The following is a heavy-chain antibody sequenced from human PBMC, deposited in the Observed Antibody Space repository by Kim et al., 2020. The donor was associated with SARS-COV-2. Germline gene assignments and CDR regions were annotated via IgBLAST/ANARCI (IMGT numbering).Heavy chain of an antibody. D-gene: IGHD5-18*01. Sequence: NYAQKFQGRVKITADKSTSTAYMELSSLGSEDTAVYYCAREDGQLWLKDYWGEGTLVTVSS. CDR3: AREDGQLWLKDY. V-gene: IGHV1-69*04. J-gene: IGHJ4*02.